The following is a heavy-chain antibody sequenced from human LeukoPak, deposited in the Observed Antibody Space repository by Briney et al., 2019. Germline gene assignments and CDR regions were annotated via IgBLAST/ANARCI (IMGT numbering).Heavy chain of an antibody. D-gene: IGHD6-19*01. CDR1: GGSISSYY. Sequence: PSETLSLTCTVSGGSISSYYWSWIRQSPGKGLEWIGYIYYSGSTNYNPSLKSRVTISVDTSKNQFSLKLSSVTAADTAVYYCATGRGSSGWYWNYWGQGTLVTVSS. CDR3: ATGRGSSGWYWNY. J-gene: IGHJ4*02. CDR2: IYYSGST. V-gene: IGHV4-59*08.